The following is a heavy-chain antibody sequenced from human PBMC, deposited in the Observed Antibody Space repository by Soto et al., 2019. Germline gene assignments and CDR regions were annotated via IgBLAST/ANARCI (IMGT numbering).Heavy chain of an antibody. CDR1: VYIFTSLD. CDR2: MQPSSGRT. V-gene: IGHV1-8*01. Sequence: XSVKVSCKASVYIFTSLDINWVRQTTGQGLEWMGWMQPSSGRTGYAQKFQGRVTMTRDTSINTAYMELSSLTSDDTAFYYCARGVTAGFDSWGQGTLATVSS. D-gene: IGHD2-21*02. CDR3: ARGVTAGFDS. J-gene: IGHJ4*02.